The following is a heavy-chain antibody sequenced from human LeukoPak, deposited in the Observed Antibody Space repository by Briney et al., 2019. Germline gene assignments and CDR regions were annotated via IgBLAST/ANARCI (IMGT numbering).Heavy chain of an antibody. CDR1: GFTFSSYA. D-gene: IGHD5-12*01. V-gene: IGHV3-23*01. Sequence: GGSLRLSCAASGFTFSSYAMSWVRRAPGKGLEWVSAISGSGGSTYYADSVKGRFTISRDNSKNTLYLQMNSLRAEDTAVYYCANGGYGDYFDYWGQGTLVTVSS. CDR3: ANGGYGDYFDY. J-gene: IGHJ4*02. CDR2: ISGSGGST.